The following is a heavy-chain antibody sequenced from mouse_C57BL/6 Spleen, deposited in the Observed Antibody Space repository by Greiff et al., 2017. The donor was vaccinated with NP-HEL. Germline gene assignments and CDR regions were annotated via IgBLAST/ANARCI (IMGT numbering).Heavy chain of an antibody. D-gene: IGHD3-3*01. CDR2: ISSGGSYT. CDR1: GFTFSSYG. CDR3: ARLRGPYYAMDY. V-gene: IGHV5-6*01. J-gene: IGHJ4*01. Sequence: EVKVVESGGDLVKPGGSLKLSCAASGFTFSSYGMSWVRQTPDKRLEWVATISSGGSYTYYPDSVKGRFTISRDNAKNTLYLQMSSLKSEDTAMYYCARLRGPYYAMDYWGQGTSVTVSS.